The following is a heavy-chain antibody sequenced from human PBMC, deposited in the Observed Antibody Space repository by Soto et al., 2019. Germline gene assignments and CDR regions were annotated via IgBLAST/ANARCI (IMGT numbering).Heavy chain of an antibody. CDR1: GFTFRSYV. D-gene: IGHD3-16*01. Sequence: QVQLVESGGGVVQPGTSLRLSCVGSGFTFRSYVIHWVRQAPGKGLERVALTSYDGSNNFYGDSVKGRFTISRDNSRNTVELQMDSLRLEATALYYCARWGTTGGLDVWDQGTLVSVSS. CDR3: ARWGTTGGLDV. J-gene: IGHJ4*02. CDR2: TSYDGSNN. V-gene: IGHV3-33*05.